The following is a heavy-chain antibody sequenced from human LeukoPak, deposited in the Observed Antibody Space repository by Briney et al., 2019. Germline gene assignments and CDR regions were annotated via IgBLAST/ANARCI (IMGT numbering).Heavy chain of an antibody. V-gene: IGHV4-34*01. D-gene: IGHD6-13*01. J-gene: IGHJ3*02. CDR1: GGSFSGYY. CDR2: INHSGST. Sequence: PSETLSLTCAVYGGSFSGYYWSWIRQPPGKGLEWIGEINHSGSTNYNPSLKSRVTISVDTSKNQFSLKLSSVTAADTAVYYCARWGEQQLVLDVGFGAFDIWGQGTMVTVSS. CDR3: ARWGEQQLVLDVGFGAFDI.